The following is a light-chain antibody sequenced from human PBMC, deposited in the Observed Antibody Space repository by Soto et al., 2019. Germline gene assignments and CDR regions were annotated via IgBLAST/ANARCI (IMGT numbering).Light chain of an antibody. Sequence: QSVLTQPASVSGSPGQSITISCTGTSSDVGGYKYVSWYQQHPGKAPKLIIYDVSDRPSGVSNRFSGSKSGNTASLTISGLQADDEADYYCNSYTTSSTYVFGGGTKVTVL. CDR2: DVS. CDR1: SSDVGGYKY. CDR3: NSYTTSSTYV. J-gene: IGLJ2*01. V-gene: IGLV2-14*03.